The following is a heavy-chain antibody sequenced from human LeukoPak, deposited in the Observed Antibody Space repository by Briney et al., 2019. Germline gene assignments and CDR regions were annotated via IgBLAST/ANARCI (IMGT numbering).Heavy chain of an antibody. D-gene: IGHD6-19*01. CDR2: IYYSGST. Sequence: SQTLSLTCTVSGGSISSGGYYWSWIRQHPGKGLEWIGYIYYSGSTYYNPSLKSRVTISVDTSRNQFSLKLSSVTAADTAVYYCARSPGIAVAGTAKMYYFDYWGQGTLVTVSS. J-gene: IGHJ4*02. CDR1: GGSISSGGYY. V-gene: IGHV4-31*03. CDR3: ARSPGIAVAGTAKMYYFDY.